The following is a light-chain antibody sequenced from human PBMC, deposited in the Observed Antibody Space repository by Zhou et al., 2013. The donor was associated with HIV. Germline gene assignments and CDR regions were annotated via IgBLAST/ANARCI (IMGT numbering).Light chain of an antibody. V-gene: IGKV3-15*01. J-gene: IGKJ1*01. CDR2: SAS. CDR3: QQYNNWPLT. CDR1: QSIGSN. Sequence: VLTQSPGTLSLSPGEIVTISCRASQSIGSNLAWYRQKPGQAPRLLIYSASTRATGIPARFSGSGSGTEFTLSISSLQSEDFAVYYCQQYNNWPLTFGQGTKVEIK.